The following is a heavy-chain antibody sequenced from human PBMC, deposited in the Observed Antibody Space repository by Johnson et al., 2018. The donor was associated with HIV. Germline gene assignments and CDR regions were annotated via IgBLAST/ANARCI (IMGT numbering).Heavy chain of an antibody. CDR2: VKQDGSEK. Sequence: MQLVESGGGLVQPGGSLRLSCVVSGFTFRSYWMTWVRQAPGKGLEWVANVKQDGSEKYYVDSVKGRFTISRDNAKNSLYLQMNGLRAEDTAVYYCARNEYSNYGGRDAFDIWCQGTMVTVPS. V-gene: IGHV3-7*01. D-gene: IGHD4-11*01. J-gene: IGHJ3*02. CDR3: ARNEYSNYGGRDAFDI. CDR1: GFTFRSYW.